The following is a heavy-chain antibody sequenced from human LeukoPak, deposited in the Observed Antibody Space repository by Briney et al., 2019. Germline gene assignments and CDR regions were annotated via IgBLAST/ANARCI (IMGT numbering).Heavy chain of an antibody. CDR1: GITLSNYG. D-gene: IGHD3-10*01. J-gene: IGHJ4*02. V-gene: IGHV3-23*01. Sequence: GGSLRLSCAVSGITLSNYGMTWVRQAPGKGLEWVAGISDSGSKTNYADSVKGRFTISRDNPKNTLYLQMNSLRAEDTAVYFCAKRGVVIRVILVGFHKEANYFDSWGQGVLVTVSS. CDR2: ISDSGSKT. CDR3: AKRGVVIRVILVGFHKEANYFDS.